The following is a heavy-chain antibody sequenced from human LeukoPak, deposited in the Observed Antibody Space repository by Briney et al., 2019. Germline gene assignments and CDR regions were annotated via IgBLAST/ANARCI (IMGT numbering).Heavy chain of an antibody. CDR1: GFTFRSYN. D-gene: IGHD5-24*01. Sequence: GGSLRLSCAASGFTFRSYNMNWVRQAPGKGLEWVSFIRGAATTNYADSVKARFTVSSDNSKNSLYLQMNSLSPEDSGLYYCAKERDGHKDGLAHWGRGTLVTVSS. V-gene: IGHV3-43*01. J-gene: IGHJ4*02. CDR3: AKERDGHKDGLAH. CDR2: IRGAATT.